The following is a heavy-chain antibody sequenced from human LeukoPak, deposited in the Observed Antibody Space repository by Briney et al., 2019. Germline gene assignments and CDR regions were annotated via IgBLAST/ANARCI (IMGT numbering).Heavy chain of an antibody. CDR3: ARENYGDYYIDY. CDR1: GFIFSTYT. Sequence: GGSLRLSCAASGFIFSTYTMFWVRQAPGKGLEWVAVISHDGNNMHYADSVKGRFAISRDNSRNTLHLQMSRLRVEDTAVYSCARENYGDYYIDYWGQGTLVAVSS. CDR2: ISHDGNNM. J-gene: IGHJ4*02. V-gene: IGHV3-30*09. D-gene: IGHD4-17*01.